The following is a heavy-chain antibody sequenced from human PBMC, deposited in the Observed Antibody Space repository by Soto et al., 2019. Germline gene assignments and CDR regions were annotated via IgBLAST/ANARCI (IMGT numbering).Heavy chain of an antibody. J-gene: IGHJ6*02. CDR3: ASSRDFWSGYYYGMDV. CDR1: GFTFSSSI. V-gene: IGHV3-48*02. Sequence: PGGSLRLSCGASGFTFSSSIMNWVRQAPGKGLEWVSYISSSSTIYYADSVKGRFTISRDNAKNSLYLQMNSLRDEDTAVYYCASSRDFWSGYYYGMDVWGQGTTVTVSS. D-gene: IGHD3-3*01. CDR2: ISSSSTI.